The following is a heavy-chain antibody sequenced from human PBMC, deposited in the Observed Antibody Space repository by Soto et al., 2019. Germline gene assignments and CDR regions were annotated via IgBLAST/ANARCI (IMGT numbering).Heavy chain of an antibody. Sequence: SETLSLTCTVSGGSISSYYWSWIRQPPGKGLEWIGYIYDTGPTNYNPSLKSRVTISMDTSQNQFSLKLSSVTAADAAVYYCARYYNIFYYFDSWGQGTLVTVSS. V-gene: IGHV4-59*01. J-gene: IGHJ4*02. D-gene: IGHD1-1*01. CDR2: IYDTGPT. CDR1: GGSISSYY. CDR3: ARYYNIFYYFDS.